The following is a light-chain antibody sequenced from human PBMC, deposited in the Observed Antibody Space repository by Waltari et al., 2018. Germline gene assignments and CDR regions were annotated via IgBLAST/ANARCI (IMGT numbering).Light chain of an antibody. CDR1: SSDVGTYAY. Sequence: QSALTQPDSVSGSPGQSITIPCTGTSSDVGTYAYVSWYQQHPGKAPKLMIYDVTKRPSGIANRFSGSKSGNTASLTISGLQAEDEADYYCSSYTTSSTVYVFGTGTKVTVL. J-gene: IGLJ1*01. CDR3: SSYTTSSTVYV. V-gene: IGLV2-14*03. CDR2: DVT.